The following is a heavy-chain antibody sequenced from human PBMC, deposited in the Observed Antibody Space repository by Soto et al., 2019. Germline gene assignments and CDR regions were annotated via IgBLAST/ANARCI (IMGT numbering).Heavy chain of an antibody. Sequence: PVGSMRLSCAPSGFIFSNYAMSWVRQARGKGLEWVSAISGSGADTYYTESVKGRFTISRDNFKNTLYLQMNSLRAEDTAVYYCAKDTGRGGGSVFDYWGQGTLVTVSS. CDR2: ISGSGADT. V-gene: IGHV3-23*01. CDR3: AKDTGRGGGSVFDY. D-gene: IGHD2-15*01. CDR1: GFIFSNYA. J-gene: IGHJ4*02.